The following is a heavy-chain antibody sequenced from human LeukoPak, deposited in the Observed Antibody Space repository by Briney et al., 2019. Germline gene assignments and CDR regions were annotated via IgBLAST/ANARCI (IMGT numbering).Heavy chain of an antibody. J-gene: IGHJ5*02. CDR1: GFTFSSYG. Sequence: GGSLRLSCAASGFTFSSYGMHWVRQAPGKGLEWVAVIWYDGSNKYYADSVKGRFTISRDNSKNTLYLQMNSLRAEDTAVYYCARDTKAGSGYFTPYNWFDPWGQGTLVTVSS. CDR3: ARDTKAGSGYFTPYNWFDP. V-gene: IGHV3-33*01. D-gene: IGHD3-22*01. CDR2: IWYDGSNK.